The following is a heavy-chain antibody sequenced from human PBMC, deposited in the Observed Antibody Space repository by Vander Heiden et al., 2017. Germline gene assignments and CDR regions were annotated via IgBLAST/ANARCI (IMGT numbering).Heavy chain of an antibody. CDR1: GYIFTTYG. J-gene: IGHJ4*02. CDR2: ISADSGQT. V-gene: IGHV1-18*04. D-gene: IGHD1-26*01. CDR3: ARDPGGGRGFDY. Sequence: QVQLVQPGAEVKKPGASGKVSCKASGYIFTTYGISGERQAPGQGLEWMGWISADSGQTNYAQKFRSRVTMTTDTSTSTAYMELGSLISDGTAVFYCARDPGGGRGFDYWGQGTLVSVSS.